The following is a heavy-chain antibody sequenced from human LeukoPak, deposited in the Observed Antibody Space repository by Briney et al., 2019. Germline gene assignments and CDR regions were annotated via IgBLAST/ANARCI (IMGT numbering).Heavy chain of an antibody. D-gene: IGHD1-26*01. CDR3: ARVTIATGY. Sequence: GGSLRLSCVGSGFTFSISEMNWVRQAPGKGLEWVSYISSSGSPIYYADSVKGRFTISRDNAKNSLYLQMNSLRAEGTAVYYCARVTIATGYWGQGTLVTVSS. CDR1: GFTFSISE. V-gene: IGHV3-48*03. CDR2: ISSSGSPI. J-gene: IGHJ4*02.